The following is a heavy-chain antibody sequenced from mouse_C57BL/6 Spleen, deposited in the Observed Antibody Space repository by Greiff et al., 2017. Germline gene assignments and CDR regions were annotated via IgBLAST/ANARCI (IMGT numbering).Heavy chain of an antibody. Sequence: EVKLVESGGGLVQPGGSLSLSCAASGFTFTDYYMSWVRQPPGRALEWLGFIRNKANGYTTEYSASVKGRFTISRDNSQSILYLQMNALRAEDSATYYCARSPLLLLAMDYWGQGTSVTVSS. D-gene: IGHD1-1*01. CDR3: ARSPLLLLAMDY. V-gene: IGHV7-3*01. J-gene: IGHJ4*01. CDR1: GFTFTDYY. CDR2: IRNKANGYTT.